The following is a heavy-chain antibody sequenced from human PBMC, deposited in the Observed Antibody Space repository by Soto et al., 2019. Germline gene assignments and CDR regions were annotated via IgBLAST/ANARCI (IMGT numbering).Heavy chain of an antibody. V-gene: IGHV1-18*04. CDR1: GYTFTSYG. D-gene: IGHD6-19*01. Sequence: QVQLVQSGAEVKKPGASVKVSCKASGYTFTSYGISWVRQAPGQGLEWMGWISAYNGNTNYAQKLQGRVTMTTDTSTGTAYMELRSLRSDDTAVYYCAREFYDPGIAVAGTVCYCYGMDVWGQGTTVTVSS. CDR2: ISAYNGNT. CDR3: AREFYDPGIAVAGTVCYCYGMDV. J-gene: IGHJ6*02.